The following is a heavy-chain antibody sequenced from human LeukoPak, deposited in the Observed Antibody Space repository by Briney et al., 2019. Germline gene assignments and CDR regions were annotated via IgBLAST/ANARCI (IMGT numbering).Heavy chain of an antibody. Sequence: GSLRISCAASGFNFSDYYMSWIRQAAGEGLEWGSYIRGASSYTSYADYVKGRFTIFRDNANNSLYLQMISLRAEDTAVYYCARGQYCTNGVCYDAFDIWGQGTTVTVSS. J-gene: IGHJ3*02. V-gene: IGHV3-11*06. CDR3: ARGQYCTNGVCYDAFDI. CDR1: GFNFSDYY. CDR2: IRGASSYT. D-gene: IGHD2-8*01.